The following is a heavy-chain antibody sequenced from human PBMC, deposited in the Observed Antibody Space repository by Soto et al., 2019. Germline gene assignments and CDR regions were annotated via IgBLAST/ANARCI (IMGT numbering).Heavy chain of an antibody. CDR1: GDSVSSNSAA. V-gene: IGHV6-1*01. CDR3: ARSASPYNWTRRGDAFDI. Sequence: SQTLSLTCAISGDSVSSNSAAWNWIRQSPSRGLEWLGRTYYRSKWYNDYAVSVKSRITINPDTSKNQFSLQLNSVTPEDTAVYYCARSASPYNWTRRGDAFDIWGQGTMVTVS. CDR2: TYYRSKWYN. J-gene: IGHJ3*02. D-gene: IGHD1-1*01.